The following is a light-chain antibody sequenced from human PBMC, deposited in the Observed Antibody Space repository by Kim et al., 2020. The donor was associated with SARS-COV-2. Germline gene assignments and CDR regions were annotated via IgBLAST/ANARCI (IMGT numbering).Light chain of an antibody. J-gene: IGKJ3*01. CDR3: QQYGSSPA. CDR1: QSISSSY. Sequence: EIVLTQSPGPLSLSPGERATLSCRASQSISSSYLAWYQQKPGQAPRLLIYGASTRATGVPDSFSGSGSGTDFTLIISRLEPEDFAVYFCQQYGSSPAFGPGTKVGIK. V-gene: IGKV3-20*01. CDR2: GAS.